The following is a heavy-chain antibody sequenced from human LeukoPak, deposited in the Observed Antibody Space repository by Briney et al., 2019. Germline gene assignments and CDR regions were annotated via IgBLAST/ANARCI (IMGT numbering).Heavy chain of an antibody. D-gene: IGHD3-10*01. CDR1: GFTVSSNY. Sequence: GGSLRLSCAASGFTVSSNYMSWVRQAPGKGLEWVSVIYSGSSTYYADSVKGRFTISRDNSKNTLYLQMNSLRAEDTAVYYCARVKAGYYYYMDVWGKGTTVTVSS. V-gene: IGHV3-53*01. CDR2: IYSGSST. CDR3: ARVKAGYYYYMDV. J-gene: IGHJ6*03.